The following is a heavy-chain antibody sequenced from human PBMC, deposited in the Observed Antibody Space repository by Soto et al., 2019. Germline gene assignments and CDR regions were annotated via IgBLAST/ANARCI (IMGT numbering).Heavy chain of an antibody. J-gene: IGHJ5*02. CDR2: MNPNSGNT. CDR1: GYTFTSYD. Sequence: ASVKVSCKASGYTFTSYDINWVRQATGQGLEWMGWMNPNSGNTGYAQKFQGRVTMTRNTSISTAYMELSSLRSEDTAVYYCARGRRKLSSSSGWFDPWGQGILVTVSS. V-gene: IGHV1-8*01. D-gene: IGHD6-6*01. CDR3: ARGRRKLSSSSGWFDP.